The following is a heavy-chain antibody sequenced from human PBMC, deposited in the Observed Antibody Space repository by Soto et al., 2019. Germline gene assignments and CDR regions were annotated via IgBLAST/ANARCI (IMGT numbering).Heavy chain of an antibody. J-gene: IGHJ6*02. CDR1: GFIISNNY. D-gene: IGHD3-16*01. CDR3: ARGGSLYYYYGIDV. CDR2: IDSGGDT. Sequence: EVQLVESGGGLIQPGGSLRLSCAASGFIISNNYMTWVRQAPGKGLEWVSLIDSGGDTYYADSVKGRFTLSRDSSKNTLYLQMNSLRAEDTAVYNCARGGSLYYYYGIDVWCQGTTVTVSS. V-gene: IGHV3-53*01.